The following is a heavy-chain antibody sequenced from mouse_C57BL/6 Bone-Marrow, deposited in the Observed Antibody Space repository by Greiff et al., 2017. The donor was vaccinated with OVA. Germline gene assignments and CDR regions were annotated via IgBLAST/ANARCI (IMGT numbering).Heavy chain of an antibody. V-gene: IGHV1-64*01. Sequence: QVQLQQPGAELVKPGASVKLSCKASGYTFTSYWMHWVKQRPGQGLEWIGMIHPNSGSTNYNEKFKSKATLTVDKASRTDYMQISSLTSEDSAVYYCARGGTIYYAMDYWGQGTSVTVSS. CDR3: ARGGTIYYAMDY. J-gene: IGHJ4*01. CDR1: GYTFTSYW. CDR2: IHPNSGST.